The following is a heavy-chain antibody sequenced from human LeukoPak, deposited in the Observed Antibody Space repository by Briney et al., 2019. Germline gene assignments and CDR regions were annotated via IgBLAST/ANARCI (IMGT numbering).Heavy chain of an antibody. J-gene: IGHJ3*02. D-gene: IGHD2-2*01. Sequence: SETLSLTCAVSGGSISSGGYSWSWIRQPPGKGLEWIGYIYHSGSTYYNPSLKSRVTISVDRSKNQFSLKLSSVTAADTAVYYCVASSTKAFDIWGQGTMVTVSS. CDR3: VASSTKAFDI. CDR1: GGSISSGGYS. CDR2: IYHSGST. V-gene: IGHV4-30-2*01.